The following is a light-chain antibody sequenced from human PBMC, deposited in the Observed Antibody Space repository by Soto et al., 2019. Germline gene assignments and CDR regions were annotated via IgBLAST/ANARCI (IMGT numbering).Light chain of an antibody. CDR2: GAS. V-gene: IGKV3-20*01. CDR3: QQSYSTPL. CDR1: QSVSTSY. Sequence: EIVLTQFPGTLPLSPGESATLSCGASQSVSTSYLAWYQQKPGQAPRIRIYGASSRATGIPDRLSGSGSGTDFTLTISSMQPEDFATYYCQQSYSTPLFGPGTKVDIK. J-gene: IGKJ3*01.